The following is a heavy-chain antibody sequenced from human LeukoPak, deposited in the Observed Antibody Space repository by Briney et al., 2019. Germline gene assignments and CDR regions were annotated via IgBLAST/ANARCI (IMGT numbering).Heavy chain of an antibody. V-gene: IGHV3-30*02. CDR1: GFTFSSYS. Sequence: PGGSLRLSCAASGFTFSSYSMNWVRQAPGKGLEWVAFIRYDGSDKYYADSVKGRFTISRDNSKNTLYLQMNSLRPEDTALYYCAKGNTTGAHFDSWGQGTLVTVSS. CDR2: IRYDGSDK. CDR3: AKGNTTGAHFDS. J-gene: IGHJ4*02. D-gene: IGHD1-1*01.